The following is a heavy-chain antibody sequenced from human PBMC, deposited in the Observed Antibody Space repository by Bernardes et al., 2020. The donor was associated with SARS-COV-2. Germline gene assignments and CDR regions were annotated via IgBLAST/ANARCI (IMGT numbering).Heavy chain of an antibody. CDR3: AKVVAATIDPNPSDY. V-gene: IGHV3-21*01. Sequence: GSLRLSCAASGFTFSSYSMNWVRQAPGKGLEWVSSISSSSSYIYYADSVKGRFTISRDNAKNSLYLQMNSLRAEDTAVYYCAKVVAATIDPNPSDYWGQGTLVTVSS. CDR2: ISSSSSYI. D-gene: IGHD2-15*01. J-gene: IGHJ4*02. CDR1: GFTFSSYS.